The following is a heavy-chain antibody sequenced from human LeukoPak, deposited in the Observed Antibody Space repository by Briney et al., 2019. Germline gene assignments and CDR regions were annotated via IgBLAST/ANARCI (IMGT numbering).Heavy chain of an antibody. CDR1: GYTFTSYA. D-gene: IGHD5-24*01. V-gene: IGHV1-8*01. CDR3: ARGNAEMATIEY. J-gene: IGHJ4*02. Sequence: ASVKVSCKASGYTFTSYAINWVLQATGQGLEWMAWMNPNNGNTGYAQKSQGRVTMTRNTSISTAYMELSSLRSEDTAVYYCARGNAEMATIEYWGQGTLVTVSS. CDR2: MNPNNGNT.